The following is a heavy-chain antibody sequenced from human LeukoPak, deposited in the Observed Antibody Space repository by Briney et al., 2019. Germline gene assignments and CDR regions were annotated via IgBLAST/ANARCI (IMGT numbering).Heavy chain of an antibody. CDR1: GYSFTSYW. Sequence: GESLKISCMSSGYSFTSYWIGWVRQMTGKGLEWMGIIYPGDSDTRYSPSFQGQVTISPDKSISTAYLQWSSLKASDTAMYSCARGFSTATITPFRYWGQGTLVTVSS. V-gene: IGHV5-51*01. CDR3: ARGFSTATITPFRY. CDR2: IYPGDSDT. J-gene: IGHJ4*02. D-gene: IGHD5-24*01.